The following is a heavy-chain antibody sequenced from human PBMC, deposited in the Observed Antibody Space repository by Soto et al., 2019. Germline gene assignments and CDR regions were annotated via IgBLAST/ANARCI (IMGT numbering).Heavy chain of an antibody. J-gene: IGHJ4*02. Sequence: DVQLVESGGGFVQPGGSLRLSCAASGFTFSSYSMNWVRRTPGKGLEWVSYISDSSTTILYADSVKGRFTISRDNAKNSLYLQKNSLSAEDTAVYFCTRVFQYCSGDTCYSGGPLDYWGQGTLVTVSS. D-gene: IGHD2-15*01. CDR1: GFTFSSYS. V-gene: IGHV3-48*01. CDR3: TRVFQYCSGDTCYSGGPLDY. CDR2: ISDSSTTI.